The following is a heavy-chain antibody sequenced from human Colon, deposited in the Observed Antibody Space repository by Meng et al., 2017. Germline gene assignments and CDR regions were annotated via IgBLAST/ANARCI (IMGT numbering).Heavy chain of an antibody. CDR2: INHSGST. CDR1: GGSFCVYY. D-gene: IGHD3-16*01. CDR3: ARIRPRLGGKTFDP. V-gene: IGHV4-34*01. J-gene: IGHJ5*02. Sequence: QLRQWGAVLLKPSESLPLTCAVYGGSFCVYYWSWIRQPPGKGLEWIGEINHSGSTNYNPSLKSRVTISVDTSKNQFSLKLSSVTAADTAVYYCARIRPRLGGKTFDPWGQGTLVTVSS.